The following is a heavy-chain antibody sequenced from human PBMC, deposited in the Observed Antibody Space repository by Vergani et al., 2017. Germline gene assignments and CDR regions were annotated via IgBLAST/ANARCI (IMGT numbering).Heavy chain of an antibody. J-gene: IGHJ4*02. D-gene: IGHD4-23*01. CDR1: GFTFSSYA. CDR2: ISGSGGST. Sequence: VQLVESGGGVVQPGRSLRLSCAASGFTFSSYALSWVRQAPGKGLEWVSAISGSGGSTYYADSVKGRFTISRDNSKNTLYLQMNSLRAEDTAVYYCAKVSAADYGGSDYWGQGTLVTVSS. V-gene: IGHV3-23*04. CDR3: AKVSAADYGGSDY.